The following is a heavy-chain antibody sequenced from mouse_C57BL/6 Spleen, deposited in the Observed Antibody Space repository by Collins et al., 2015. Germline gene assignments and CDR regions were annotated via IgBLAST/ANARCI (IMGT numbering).Heavy chain of an antibody. CDR1: GFSLNTSGMG. V-gene: IGHV8-12*01. D-gene: IGHD5-5*01. CDR2: IYWNDDK. CDR3: VRDYRGYYPMDY. Sequence: QVTLKESGPGILQSSQTLSLTCSFSGFSLNTSGMGVSWIRQPSGKGLEWLAHIYWNDDKRYNPSLKRRLTISKDSSRKQVFLKITSVDTADTATYYCVRDYRGYYPMDYWGQGTSVTVSA. J-gene: IGHJ4*01.